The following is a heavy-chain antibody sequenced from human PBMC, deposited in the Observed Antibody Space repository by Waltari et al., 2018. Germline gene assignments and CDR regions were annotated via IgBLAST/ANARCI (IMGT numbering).Heavy chain of an antibody. V-gene: IGHV4-39*02. J-gene: IGHJ4*02. D-gene: IGHD3-10*01. CDR2: VYYNGNV. CDR3: ARSFGGSGSYKFGC. Sequence: QLQLQESGPSLVKSSETLSLTCTVSGGSISTSTHYWAWIRQPQWKGPEWIGSVYYNGNVYDNPSLESRVTMSVDTSKNHFSLDLESVTTPDTSIYFCARSFGGSGSYKFGCWGQGILVTVSS. CDR1: GGSISTSTHY.